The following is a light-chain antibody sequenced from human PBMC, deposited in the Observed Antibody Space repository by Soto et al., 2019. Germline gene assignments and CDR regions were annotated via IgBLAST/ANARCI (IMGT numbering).Light chain of an antibody. CDR1: QSISSW. V-gene: IGKV1-5*03. CDR3: QQYHTWWT. J-gene: IGKJ1*01. Sequence: DMQMTQSPSTLSASVGDRVTITCRASQSISSWLAWYQQKPGKAPKLLFYKASSLESGVPSRFSGSGSGTEFTLTISSLQPDDFATYYCQQYHTWWTFGQGTKVEI. CDR2: KAS.